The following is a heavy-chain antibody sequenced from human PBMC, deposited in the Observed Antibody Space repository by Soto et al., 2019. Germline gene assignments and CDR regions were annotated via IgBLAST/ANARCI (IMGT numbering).Heavy chain of an antibody. D-gene: IGHD3-9*01. CDR1: GGSFSGYY. Sequence: SETLSLTCAVYGGSFSGYYWSWIRQPPGKGLEWIGEINHSGSTNYNPSLKSRVTISVDTSKNQFSLKLSSVTAADTAVYYCARGRVGILTLGPSYNWFDPWGQGTLVTVSS. V-gene: IGHV4-34*01. J-gene: IGHJ5*02. CDR3: ARGRVGILTLGPSYNWFDP. CDR2: INHSGST.